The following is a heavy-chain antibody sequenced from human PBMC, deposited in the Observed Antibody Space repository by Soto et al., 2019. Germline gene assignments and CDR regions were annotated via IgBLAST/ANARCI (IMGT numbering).Heavy chain of an antibody. V-gene: IGHV3-23*01. CDR2: ISGSGVST. Sequence: EVQVLESGGGLVQPGGSLRLSCAASGFSISAYSMSWVRQAPGKGLKCVSSISGSGVSTNYADSVKGRFTISRDNSRNTMYLQMSSLRDDDTAVYYCALWHGGPTFGCGWFDFWGLGMQVTFSS. J-gene: IGHJ5*01. D-gene: IGHD3-16*01. CDR3: ALWHGGPTFGCGWFDF. CDR1: GFSISAYS.